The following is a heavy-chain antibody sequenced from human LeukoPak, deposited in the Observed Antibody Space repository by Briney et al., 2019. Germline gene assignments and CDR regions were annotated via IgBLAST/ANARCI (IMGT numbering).Heavy chain of an antibody. V-gene: IGHV3-66*01. CDR3: ATGERMVRGDGVDY. CDR2: IYSGGST. D-gene: IGHD3-10*01. CDR1: GFTVRNNY. J-gene: IGHJ4*02. Sequence: GGSLRLSCAASGFTVRNNYMSWVRQAPGKGLEWVSVIYSGGSTYYADSVKGRFTISRDNSRNTLYLQMNSLRAEDTAVYFCATGERMVRGDGVDYWGQGTLVTVSS.